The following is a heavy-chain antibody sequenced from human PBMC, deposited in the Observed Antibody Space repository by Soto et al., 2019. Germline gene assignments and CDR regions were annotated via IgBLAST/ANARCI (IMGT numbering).Heavy chain of an antibody. CDR2: INPSGGST. D-gene: IGHD6-19*01. CDR1: GYTFTSYY. Sequence: GASVKVSCKASGYTFTSYYMHWVRQAPGQGLEWMGIINPSGGSTSYAQKFQGRVTMTRDTSTSTVYMELSSLRSEDTAVYYCARNGGYFSGWSPLYYYGMDVWGQGTTVTVSS. V-gene: IGHV1-46*01. J-gene: IGHJ6*02. CDR3: ARNGGYFSGWSPLYYYGMDV.